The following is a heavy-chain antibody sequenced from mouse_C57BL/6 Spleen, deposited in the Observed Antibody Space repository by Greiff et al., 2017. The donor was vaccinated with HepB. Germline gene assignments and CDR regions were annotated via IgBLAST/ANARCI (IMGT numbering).Heavy chain of an antibody. CDR3: ASPPLYYYGSSHWYFDV. J-gene: IGHJ1*03. CDR1: GYSITSGYY. V-gene: IGHV3-6*01. D-gene: IGHD1-1*01. Sequence: ESGPGLVKPSQSLSLTCSVTGYSITSGYYWNWIRQFPGNKLEWMGYISYDGSNNYNPSLKNRISITRDTSKNQFFLKLNSVTTEDTATYYCASPPLYYYGSSHWYFDVWGTGTTVTVSS. CDR2: ISYDGSN.